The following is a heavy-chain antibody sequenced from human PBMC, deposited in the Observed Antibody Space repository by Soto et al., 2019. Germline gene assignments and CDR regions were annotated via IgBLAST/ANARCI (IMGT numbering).Heavy chain of an antibody. CDR1: GFTFSSYA. CDR3: ARFERQLWLNYHGMDV. V-gene: IGHV3-23*01. J-gene: IGHJ6*02. CDR2: ISGSGGST. D-gene: IGHD5-18*01. Sequence: GGSLRLSCAASGFTFSSYAMSWVRQAPGKGLEWVSAISGSGGSTYYADSVKGRFTISRDNSKNTLYLQMNSLRAEDTAVYYCARFERQLWLNYHGMDVWGQGTTVTVSS.